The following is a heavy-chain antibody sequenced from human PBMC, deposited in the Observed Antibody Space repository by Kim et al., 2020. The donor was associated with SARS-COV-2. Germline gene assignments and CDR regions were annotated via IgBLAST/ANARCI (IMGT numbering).Heavy chain of an antibody. CDR3: ARDRTMVRGATGYYGMDV. V-gene: IGHV3-48*02. J-gene: IGHJ6*02. Sequence: KGRSTISRDNAKNSLYLQRNSLRDEDTAVYYCARDRTMVRGATGYYGMDVWGQGTTVTVSS. D-gene: IGHD3-10*01.